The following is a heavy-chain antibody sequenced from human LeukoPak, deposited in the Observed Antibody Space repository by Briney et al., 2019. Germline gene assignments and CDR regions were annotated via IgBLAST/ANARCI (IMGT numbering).Heavy chain of an antibody. Sequence: PSETLSLTCTVSGGSISSGDYYWSWIRQPPEKGLEWIGYIYYSGSTYYSPSLKSRVTISVDTSKNQFSLKLSSVTAADTAVYYCARDGGNFDIDYWGQGTLVTVSS. J-gene: IGHJ4*02. CDR1: GGSISSGDYY. CDR3: ARDGGNFDIDY. V-gene: IGHV4-30-4*01. D-gene: IGHD4-23*01. CDR2: IYYSGST.